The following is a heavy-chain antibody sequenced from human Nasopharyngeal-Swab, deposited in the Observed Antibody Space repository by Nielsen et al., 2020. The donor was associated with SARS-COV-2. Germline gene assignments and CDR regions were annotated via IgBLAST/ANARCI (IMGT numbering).Heavy chain of an antibody. V-gene: IGHV4-34*01. CDR3: ARVVRELDLKYYFHYHYMDV. D-gene: IGHD1-1*01. J-gene: IGHJ6*03. CDR1: AGSFSGYY. Sequence: GSLRLSCAVYAGSFSGYYWSWIRQSPGKGLEWVGEINHGGGTNYNPSPKSRVTISIDTSKNQFSLKLTSVTAADTAVYYCARVVRELDLKYYFHYHYMDVWGKGTTVTVSS. CDR2: INHGGGT.